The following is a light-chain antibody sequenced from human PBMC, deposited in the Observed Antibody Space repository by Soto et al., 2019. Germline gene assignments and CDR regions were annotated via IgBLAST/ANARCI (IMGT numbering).Light chain of an antibody. J-gene: IGLJ1*01. V-gene: IGLV2-14*01. CDR3: NSYRHSTTLV. CDR1: SSDVGGYNY. Sequence: QSVLTQPASVSGSPGQSITISCTGTSSDVGGYNYVSWFQQHPSKAPKLIIYEVSHRPSGVSIRFSGSKSGNTASLTISGLQAEDEADYYCNSYRHSTTLVFGTGTKV. CDR2: EVS.